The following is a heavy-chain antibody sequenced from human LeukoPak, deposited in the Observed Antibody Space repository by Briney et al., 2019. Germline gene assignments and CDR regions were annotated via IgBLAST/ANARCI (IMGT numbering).Heavy chain of an antibody. V-gene: IGHV4-39*07. CDR2: IYYSGST. Sequence: SETLSLTCTVSGGSISSSSYYWGWIRQPPGKGLEWIGSIYYSGSTYYNPSLKSRVTISVDTSKNQFSLKLSSVTAADTAVYYCARRYSSGWEGGWYFDYWGQGTLVTASS. CDR3: ARRYSSGWEGGWYFDY. J-gene: IGHJ4*02. CDR1: GGSISSSSYY. D-gene: IGHD6-19*01.